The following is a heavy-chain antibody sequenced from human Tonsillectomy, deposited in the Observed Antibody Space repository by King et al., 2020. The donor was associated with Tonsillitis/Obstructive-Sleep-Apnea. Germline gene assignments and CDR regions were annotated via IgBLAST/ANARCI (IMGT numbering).Heavy chain of an antibody. Sequence: QLVQSGAEVKKPGSSVKVSCKASGGTFSSYAISWVRQAPGQGLEWMGGTIPIFGTANYAQKFKGRGTITADESTGTAYMELSSLRSEDTAVYYCAREDTAMVGFDYWGQGTLVTVSS. D-gene: IGHD5-18*01. V-gene: IGHV1-69*12. CDR2: TIPIFGTA. J-gene: IGHJ4*02. CDR3: AREDTAMVGFDY. CDR1: GGTFSSYA.